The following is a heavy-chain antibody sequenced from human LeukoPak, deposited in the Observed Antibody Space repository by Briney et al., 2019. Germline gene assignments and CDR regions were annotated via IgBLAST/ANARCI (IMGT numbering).Heavy chain of an antibody. CDR2: MSYSGST. Sequence: SETLSLTCTVSGGSISSSSYYWGWIRQPPGKGLEWIGSMSYSGSTYYNPSLKSRVTIPLDTSKNQFSLKLRSVTAADTAVYYCARDLGGDYDSSGYASFDYWGQGTLVTVSS. CDR3: ARDLGGDYDSSGYASFDY. J-gene: IGHJ4*02. CDR1: GGSISSSSYY. V-gene: IGHV4-39*07. D-gene: IGHD3-22*01.